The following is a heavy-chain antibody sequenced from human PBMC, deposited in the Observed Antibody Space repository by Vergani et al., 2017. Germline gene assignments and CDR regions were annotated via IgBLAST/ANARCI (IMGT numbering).Heavy chain of an antibody. CDR2: INHSGST. CDR1: GGSFSGYY. J-gene: IGHJ3*02. D-gene: IGHD2-21*02. V-gene: IGHV4-34*01. Sequence: QVQLQQWGAGLLKPSETLSLTCAVYGGSFSGYYWSWIRQPPGKGLEWIGEINHSGSTNYNPSLKSRVTISVDTSKNHFSLKLSSVTAADTAVYYCARNPYCGGDCYSDAFEIWGQGTMVTVSS. CDR3: ARNPYCGGDCYSDAFEI.